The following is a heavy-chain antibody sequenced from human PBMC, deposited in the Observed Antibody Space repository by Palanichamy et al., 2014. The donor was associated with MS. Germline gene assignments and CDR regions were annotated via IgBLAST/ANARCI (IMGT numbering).Heavy chain of an antibody. V-gene: IGHV3-7*01. D-gene: IGHD6-19*01. CDR2: IKQDGSEK. J-gene: IGHJ4*02. Sequence: EVQLVESGGGLVRPGGSLRLSCAVSGITFSDYWMSWVCQAPGKGLEWVANIKQDGSEKHYVDSVKSRFTISRDNAKNSLYLQMNNLRPEDTALYYCAGGWYWAYWGQGTPVTVSA. CDR3: AGGWYWAY. CDR1: GITFSDYW.